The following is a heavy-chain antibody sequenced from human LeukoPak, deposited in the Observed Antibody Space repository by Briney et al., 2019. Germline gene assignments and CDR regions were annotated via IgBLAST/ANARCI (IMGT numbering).Heavy chain of an antibody. CDR1: GYTFTSYG. Sequence: ASVKVSCKASGYTFTSYGISWVRQAPGQGLEWMGWISAYNGNTNYAQKLQGRVTMTTDTSTSTAYMELRSLRSDDTAVYYCARDRAWDYYDSSGQGVFDYWGQGTLVTVSS. J-gene: IGHJ4*02. CDR3: ARDRAWDYYDSSGQGVFDY. CDR2: ISAYNGNT. V-gene: IGHV1-18*01. D-gene: IGHD3-22*01.